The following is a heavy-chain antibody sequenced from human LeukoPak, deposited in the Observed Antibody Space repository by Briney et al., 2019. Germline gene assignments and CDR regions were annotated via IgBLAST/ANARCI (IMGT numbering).Heavy chain of an antibody. D-gene: IGHD3-10*01. CDR2: ISGDGGST. V-gene: IGHV3-43*02. CDR3: ANEGVGET. Sequence: PGGSLRLSCAASGFTFDDYAMHWVRQAPGKGLEWVSLISGDGGSTYYADSVKGRFTISRDNSKNSLYLQMNSLRTEDTALYYCANEGVGETWGQGTLATVSS. J-gene: IGHJ5*02. CDR1: GFTFDDYA.